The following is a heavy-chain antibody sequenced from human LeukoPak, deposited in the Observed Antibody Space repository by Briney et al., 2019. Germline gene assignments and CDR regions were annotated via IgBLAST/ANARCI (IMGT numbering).Heavy chain of an antibody. CDR1: GFTFGTDW. CDR3: AKVRGAQYYFDY. Sequence: PGGALRLSCAASGFTFGTDWMNWVRQAPGKGLVWVSRINSDGSSISYADSVKGRFTISRDNAKNTLYLQMNSLRAEDTAVYYCAKVRGAQYYFDYWGQGTLVTVSS. V-gene: IGHV3-74*01. D-gene: IGHD3-10*01. J-gene: IGHJ4*02. CDR2: INSDGSSI.